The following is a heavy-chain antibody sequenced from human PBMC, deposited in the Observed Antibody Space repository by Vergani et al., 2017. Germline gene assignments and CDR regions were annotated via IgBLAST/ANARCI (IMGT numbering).Heavy chain of an antibody. CDR2: INTSGGHT. CDR3: ARGDYGILTGYRY. Sequence: QVQVVQSGAEVKKSGASVKVSCKTSGYTFSNYYMHWVRQAPGQGLEWMGIINTSGGHTNYAQKFQGRVTMTRDNSTSTVYMELSSLRSEDTAIYYCARGDYGILTGYRYWGQGTLVTVSA. V-gene: IGHV1-46*03. J-gene: IGHJ4*02. D-gene: IGHD3-9*01. CDR1: GYTFSNYY.